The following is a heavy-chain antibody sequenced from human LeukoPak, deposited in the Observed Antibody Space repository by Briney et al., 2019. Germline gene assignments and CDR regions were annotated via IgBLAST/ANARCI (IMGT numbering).Heavy chain of an antibody. D-gene: IGHD1-26*01. Sequence: VRQAPGKGLEWVSSISSSRSYIYYADSVKGRFTISRDNAKNSLYLQMNSLRAEDTAVYYCARDETSGGYYYYYMDVWGKGTTVTVSS. CDR3: ARDETSGGYYYYYMDV. V-gene: IGHV3-21*01. J-gene: IGHJ6*03. CDR2: ISSSRSYI.